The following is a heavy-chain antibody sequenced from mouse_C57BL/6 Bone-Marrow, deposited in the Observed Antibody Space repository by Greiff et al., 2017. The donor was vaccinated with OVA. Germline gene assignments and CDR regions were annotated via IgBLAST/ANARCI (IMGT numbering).Heavy chain of an antibody. Sequence: QVQLQQSGAELVRPGTSVKVSCKASGYAFTNYLIEWVKQRPGQGLEWIGVINPGSGGTKYNEKFKGKAKLTADKSSSTAYMQLSSLTSEDSAVYFCARGGGLRRGFAYWGQGTLVTVSA. V-gene: IGHV1-54*01. CDR1: GYAFTNYL. D-gene: IGHD2-4*01. CDR3: ARGGGLRRGFAY. CDR2: INPGSGGT. J-gene: IGHJ3*01.